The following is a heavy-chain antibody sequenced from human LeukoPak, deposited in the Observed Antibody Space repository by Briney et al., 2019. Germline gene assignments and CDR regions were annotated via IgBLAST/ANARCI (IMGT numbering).Heavy chain of an antibody. V-gene: IGHV3-73*01. D-gene: IGHD3-16*02. CDR1: GFTFSASA. CDR3: TSRELSY. Sequence: GGSLKLSCAASGFTFSASAMHWVRQASGKGLEWVGRSRSKPNNHATTYAASVKGRFTISRDDSKNTAYLQMNSLKTEDTAVYYCTSRELSYWGQGTLVIVSS. J-gene: IGHJ4*02. CDR2: SRSKPNNHAT.